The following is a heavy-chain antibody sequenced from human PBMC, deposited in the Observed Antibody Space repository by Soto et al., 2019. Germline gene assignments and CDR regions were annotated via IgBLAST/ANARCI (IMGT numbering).Heavy chain of an antibody. J-gene: IGHJ5*02. CDR1: GYTFTNYE. V-gene: IGHV1-8*01. CDR2: MNPNSGDT. D-gene: IGHD2-15*01. CDR3: ARGRGVHGSGGTCYGCLDP. Sequence: ASVQASCKASGYTFTNYETIWVRQATGQGLEWVGWMNPNSGDTVYAEKFQGRVTLTRDTSISTAYMGLSSLRYEDTAVYYCARGRGVHGSGGTCYGCLDPWGKGNLVTV.